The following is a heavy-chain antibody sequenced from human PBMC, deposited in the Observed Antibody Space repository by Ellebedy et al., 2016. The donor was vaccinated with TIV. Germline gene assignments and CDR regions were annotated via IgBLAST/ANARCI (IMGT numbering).Heavy chain of an antibody. CDR3: AKTVVSTGNTGYDAFDI. CDR2: ISDSGGRT. Sequence: GESLKISCATSEFSFSTYALTWVRQAPGKGLEWVSGISDSGGRTYYADSVKGRFTISRDNSKNTMYLQMNSLRTDDTAVYYCAKTVVSTGNTGYDAFDIWGQGTVVTVSS. CDR1: EFSFSTYA. J-gene: IGHJ3*02. D-gene: IGHD1-7*01. V-gene: IGHV3-23*01.